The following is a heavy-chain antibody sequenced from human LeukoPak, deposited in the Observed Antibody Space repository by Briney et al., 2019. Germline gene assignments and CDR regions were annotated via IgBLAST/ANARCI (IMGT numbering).Heavy chain of an antibody. J-gene: IGHJ5*02. Sequence: GASVKVSCKASGYTFTGYYMHWARQAPGQGLEWMGWINPNSGGTNYAQKFQGRVTMTRDTSISTAYMELSRLRADDTAVYYCAKGNRMVRGVGFDPWGQGTLVTVSS. CDR1: GYTFTGYY. V-gene: IGHV1-2*02. CDR3: AKGNRMVRGVGFDP. D-gene: IGHD3-10*01. CDR2: INPNSGGT.